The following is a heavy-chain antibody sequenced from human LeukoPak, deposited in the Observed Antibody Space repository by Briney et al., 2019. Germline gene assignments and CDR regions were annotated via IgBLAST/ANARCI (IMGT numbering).Heavy chain of an antibody. V-gene: IGHV3-11*04. CDR3: ARDKYNSGAYGDFDH. J-gene: IGHJ4*02. CDR2: ISSRGDAI. CDR1: GFTLSDYY. D-gene: IGHD6-19*01. Sequence: GGSLRLSYAASGFTLSDYYMTWIRQAPGKGLEWASYISSRGDAIYYADSVKGRFTISRDNGKNSLYLQMNSLRAEDTAVYYCARDKYNSGAYGDFDHWGQGTLVTVSS.